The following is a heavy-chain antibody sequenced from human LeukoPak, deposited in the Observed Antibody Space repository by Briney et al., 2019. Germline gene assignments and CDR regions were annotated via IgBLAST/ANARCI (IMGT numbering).Heavy chain of an antibody. CDR2: IIPIFGTA. D-gene: IGHD2-21*02. CDR3: ARESLIVVVTAILDY. CDR1: GGTFSSYA. Sequence: SVKVSCKASGGTFSSYAIGWVRQAPGQGLEWMGGIIPIFGTANYAQKFQGRVTITTDESTSTAYMALSSLRSEDTAVYYCARESLIVVVTAILDYWGQGTLVTVSS. V-gene: IGHV1-69*05. J-gene: IGHJ4*02.